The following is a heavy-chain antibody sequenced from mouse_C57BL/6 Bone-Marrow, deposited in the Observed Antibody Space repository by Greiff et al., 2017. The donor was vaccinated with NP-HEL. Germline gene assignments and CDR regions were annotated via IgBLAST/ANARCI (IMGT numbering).Heavy chain of an antibody. J-gene: IGHJ2*01. Sequence: QVQLQQPGAELVKPGASVKLSCKASRYTFTSYWMHWVKQRPGQGLEWIGMIHPNSGSTNYNEKFKSKATLTVDKSSSTAYMQLSSLTSEDSAVYYCARPRYYGSSYFDYWGQGTTLTVSS. CDR1: RYTFTSYW. D-gene: IGHD1-1*01. CDR3: ARPRYYGSSYFDY. CDR2: IHPNSGST. V-gene: IGHV1-64*01.